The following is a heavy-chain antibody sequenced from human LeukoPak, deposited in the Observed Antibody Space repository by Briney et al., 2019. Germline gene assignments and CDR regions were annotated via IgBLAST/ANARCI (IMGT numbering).Heavy chain of an antibody. CDR3: AKDRTVGASYWYFDL. J-gene: IGHJ2*01. CDR2: INSDGSWT. D-gene: IGHD1-26*01. V-gene: IGHV3-74*01. CDR1: GNYW. Sequence: GGSLRLSCAASGNYWMHWVRQVPGKGLVWVSHINSDGSWTSYADSVKGRFTISKDNAKNTVYLHMNTLRAEDTAIYYCAKDRTVGASYWYFDLWGRGTLVTVSS.